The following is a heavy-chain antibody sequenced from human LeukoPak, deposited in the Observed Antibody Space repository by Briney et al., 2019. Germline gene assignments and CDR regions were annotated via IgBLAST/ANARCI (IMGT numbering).Heavy chain of an antibody. Sequence: GGSLRLSCVASGLTFSSHWMSWVRQAPGKGLEWVANINQNGSGKYHVDSVKGRFTISRDNAKNSLYLQMNSLRAEDTAVYYCASDPGYGMDVWGQGTTVTVSS. CDR1: GLTFSSHW. V-gene: IGHV3-7*01. J-gene: IGHJ6*02. CDR2: INQNGSGK. CDR3: ASDPGYGMDV.